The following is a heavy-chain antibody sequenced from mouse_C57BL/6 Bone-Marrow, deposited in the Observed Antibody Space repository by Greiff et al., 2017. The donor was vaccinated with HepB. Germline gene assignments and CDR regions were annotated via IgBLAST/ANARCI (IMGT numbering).Heavy chain of an antibody. V-gene: IGHV1-15*01. J-gene: IGHJ4*01. CDR1: GYTFTDYE. Sequence: QVQLKQSGAELVRPGASVTLSCKASGYTFTDYEMHWVKQTPVHGLEWIGAIDPETGGTAYNQKFKGKAILTADKSSSTAYMELRSLTSEDSAVYYCTREGGSSYYYAMDYWGQGTSVTVSS. CDR3: TREGGSSYYYAMDY. CDR2: IDPETGGT. D-gene: IGHD1-1*01.